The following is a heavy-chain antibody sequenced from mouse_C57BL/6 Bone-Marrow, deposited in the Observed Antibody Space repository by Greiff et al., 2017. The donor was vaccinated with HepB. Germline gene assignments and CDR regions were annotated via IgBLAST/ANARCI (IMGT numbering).Heavy chain of an antibody. Sequence: EVKLVESGGGLVQPKGSLKLSCAASGFTFNTYAMHWVRQAPGKGLEWVARIRSKSSNYATYYADSVKDRFTIYRDDSQSMLYLQMNNLKTEDTAMYYCVRDRLAGVLYAMDYWGQGTSVTVSS. CDR1: GFTFNTYA. J-gene: IGHJ4*01. CDR3: VRDRLAGVLYAMDY. D-gene: IGHD3-3*01. V-gene: IGHV10-3*01. CDR2: IRSKSSNYAT.